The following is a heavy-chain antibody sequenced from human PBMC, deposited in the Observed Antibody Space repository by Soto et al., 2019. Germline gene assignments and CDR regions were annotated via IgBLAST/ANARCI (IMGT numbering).Heavy chain of an antibody. Sequence: SETLSLTCTVSGGSISSGDYYWSCIRQPPGKGLEWIGYIYYSGSTYYNPSLKSRVTISVDTSKNQFSLKLSSVTAADTAVYYCARAPVTTNFDYWGQGTLVTVSS. CDR3: ARAPVTTNFDY. D-gene: IGHD4-17*01. V-gene: IGHV4-30-4*01. J-gene: IGHJ4*02. CDR2: IYYSGST. CDR1: GGSISSGDYY.